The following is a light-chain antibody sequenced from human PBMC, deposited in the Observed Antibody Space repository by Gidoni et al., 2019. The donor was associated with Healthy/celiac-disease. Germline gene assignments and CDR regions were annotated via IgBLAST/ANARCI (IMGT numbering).Light chain of an antibody. CDR3: QAWDSSTAV. CDR2: QDS. J-gene: IGLJ2*01. V-gene: IGLV3-1*01. Sequence: SYELTQPPSVSVSPCSGEKLGDKYACWYQQKPGQSPVLVIYQDSKRPSGIPERFSGSNSGNTATLTISGTQAMDEADDYCQAWDSSTAVFGGGTKLTVL. CDR1: KLGDKY.